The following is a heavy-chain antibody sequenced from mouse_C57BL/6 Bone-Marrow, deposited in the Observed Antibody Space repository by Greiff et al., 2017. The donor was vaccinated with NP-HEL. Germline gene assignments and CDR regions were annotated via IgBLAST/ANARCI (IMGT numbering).Heavy chain of an antibody. J-gene: IGHJ4*01. D-gene: IGHD2-5*01. CDR3: YSNYVGNAMDY. CDR2: IYPGSGNT. CDR1: GYSFTSYY. V-gene: IGHV1-66*01. Sequence: VQLQQSGPELVKPGASVKISCKASGYSFTSYYIHWVKQRPGQGLEWIGWIYPGSGNTKYNEKFKGKATLTADTSSSTAYMQLSSLTSEDSAVYYCYSNYVGNAMDYWGQGTSVTVSS.